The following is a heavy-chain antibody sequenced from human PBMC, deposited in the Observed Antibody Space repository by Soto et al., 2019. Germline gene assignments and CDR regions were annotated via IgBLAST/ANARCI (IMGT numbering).Heavy chain of an antibody. V-gene: IGHV1-3*01. J-gene: IGHJ4*02. CDR3: AKGSRMWTPDY. D-gene: IGHD2-21*01. CDR2: IAAGNGNT. CDR1: GYTFTDYA. Sequence: ASVKVSCKPSGYTFTDYAILWVRQAPGQALEWLGWIAAGNGNTRFSQKFPGRVTITRDTSATTAYMELTSLRSEDTAVYYCAKGSRMWTPDYWGQGTLVTVSS.